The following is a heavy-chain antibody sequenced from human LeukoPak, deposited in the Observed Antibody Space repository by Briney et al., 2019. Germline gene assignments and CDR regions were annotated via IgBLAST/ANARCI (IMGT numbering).Heavy chain of an antibody. V-gene: IGHV3-66*01. D-gene: IGHD4-23*01. CDR3: ARVRDYGGNYYYYYGMDV. Sequence: GGSLRLSCAASGFTFSDYYMNWVRQAPGKGLEWVSVIYSGGSTYYADSVKGRFTISRDNSKNTLYLQMSSLRAEDTAVYYCARVRDYGGNYYYYYGMDVWGQGTTVTVSS. CDR2: IYSGGST. CDR1: GFTFSDYY. J-gene: IGHJ6*02.